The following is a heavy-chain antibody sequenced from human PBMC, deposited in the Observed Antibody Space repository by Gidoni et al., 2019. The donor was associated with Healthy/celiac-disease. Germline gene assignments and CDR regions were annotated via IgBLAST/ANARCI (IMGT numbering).Heavy chain of an antibody. CDR2: ISSNGGST. J-gene: IGHJ6*02. Sequence: EVQLVESGGGLVQPGGSLRLSCAASGFTFSSYAMHWVRQAPGKGLEYVSAISSNGGSTYYANSVKGRFTISRDNSKNTLYLQMGSLRAEDMAVYYCARANYYDFWSGYSDYYYYYGMDVWGQGTTVTVSS. CDR3: ARANYYDFWSGYSDYYYYYGMDV. D-gene: IGHD3-3*01. V-gene: IGHV3-64*01. CDR1: GFTFSSYA.